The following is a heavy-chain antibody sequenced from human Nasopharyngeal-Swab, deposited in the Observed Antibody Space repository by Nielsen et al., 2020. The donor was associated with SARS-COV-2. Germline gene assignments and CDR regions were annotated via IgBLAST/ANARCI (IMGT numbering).Heavy chain of an antibody. V-gene: IGHV7-4-1*02. CDR3: ARSAASWHSIY. J-gene: IGHJ4*02. CDR2: INTYTASP. CDR1: GYTFTSDA. D-gene: IGHD2-15*01. Sequence: ASVKVSCKASGYTFTSDAINWVRQAPGQGPEWMGYINTYTASPTYAQGFTGRIVFSVDTSVSTAYLQINSLKTEETAVYYCARSAASWHSIYWGQGTLVTVSS.